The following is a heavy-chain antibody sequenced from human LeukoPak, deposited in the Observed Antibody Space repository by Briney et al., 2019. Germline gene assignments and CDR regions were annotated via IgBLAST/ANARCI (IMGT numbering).Heavy chain of an antibody. CDR2: IYYSGST. CDR3: ARDRLGNTVDY. Sequence: SETLSLTCPVSGGSISNYYWTWIRQPPGKRLEWIGYIYYSGSTNYNPSLKSRVTMSVDTSKNQFSLKLSSVTAADTAVYYCARDRLGNTVDYWGQGTLVTVSS. J-gene: IGHJ4*02. CDR1: GGSISNYY. D-gene: IGHD2-8*02. V-gene: IGHV4-59*01.